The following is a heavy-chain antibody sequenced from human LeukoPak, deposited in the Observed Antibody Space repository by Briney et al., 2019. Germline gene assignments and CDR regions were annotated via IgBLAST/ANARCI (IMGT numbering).Heavy chain of an antibody. Sequence: GGSLRLSCAASGFTFSTYNMNWVRHAPGKGLEWVSATVGSRPDTYHADSVKGRFTVSRDNSRNTLYLQMNNLRIEDSAVYYCTKAPLMSCTGAFCYPFDSWGQGVLVTVSS. J-gene: IGHJ4*02. CDR3: TKAPLMSCTGAFCYPFDS. CDR1: GFTFSTYN. D-gene: IGHD2-8*02. V-gene: IGHV3-23*01. CDR2: TVGSRPDT.